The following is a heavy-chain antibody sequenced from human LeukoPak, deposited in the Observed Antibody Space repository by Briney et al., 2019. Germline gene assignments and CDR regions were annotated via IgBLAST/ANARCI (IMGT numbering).Heavy chain of an antibody. D-gene: IGHD6-19*01. J-gene: IGHJ4*02. Sequence: PSETLSLTCAVYGGSFSGYYCSWIRQPPGKGLEWIGQINHSGSTNYNPSLKSRVTISVDTSKNQFSLYLTSVTAADTAVYYCARDGGSGWYVGSDYWGQGTLVTVSS. CDR1: GGSFSGYY. CDR2: INHSGST. V-gene: IGHV4-34*01. CDR3: ARDGGSGWYVGSDY.